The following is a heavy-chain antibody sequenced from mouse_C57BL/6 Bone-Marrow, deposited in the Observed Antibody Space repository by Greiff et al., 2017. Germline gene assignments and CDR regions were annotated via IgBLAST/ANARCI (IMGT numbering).Heavy chain of an antibody. J-gene: IGHJ4*01. CDR3: ARFYDNYFYYAMDY. D-gene: IGHD2-1*01. CDR1: GYTFTSYW. V-gene: IGHV1-64*01. CDR2: IHPNSGST. Sequence: VQLQQPGAELVKPGASVKLSCKASGYTFTSYWMHWVKQRPGQGLEWIGMIHPNSGSTNYNEQLKSKATLTVDTSSSTAYMQLSSLTSEDSAVYYCARFYDNYFYYAMDYWGQGTSVTVSS.